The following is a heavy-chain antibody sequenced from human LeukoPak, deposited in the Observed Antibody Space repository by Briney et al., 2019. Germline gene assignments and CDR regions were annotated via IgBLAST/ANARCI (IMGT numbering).Heavy chain of an antibody. CDR1: GGTFSSYA. J-gene: IGHJ6*03. CDR2: IIPIFGTA. D-gene: IGHD3-3*01. V-gene: IGHV1-69*06. Sequence: SVKVSCKASGGTFSSYAISWVRQAPGQGLEWMGGIIPIFGTANYAQKFQGRVTITADKSTSTAYMELSSLRSEDTAVYYCASSVLRFLESNPYYMDVWGKGTTVTVPS. CDR3: ASSVLRFLESNPYYMDV.